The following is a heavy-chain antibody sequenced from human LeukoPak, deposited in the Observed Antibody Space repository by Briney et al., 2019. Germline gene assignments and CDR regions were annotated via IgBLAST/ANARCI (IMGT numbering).Heavy chain of an antibody. CDR1: GYSFTSYW. D-gene: IGHD4-17*01. CDR3: ARLTTYGDYYYFDY. J-gene: IGHJ4*02. CDR2: IDPSDSYT. V-gene: IGHV5-10-1*01. Sequence: VESLRISCKGSGYSFTSYWISRVRQTPGKGLGWMGRIDPSDSYTNYSPSFQGHVTISADKSISTAYLQWSSLKASDTAMYYCARLTTYGDYYYFDYWGQGTLVTVSS.